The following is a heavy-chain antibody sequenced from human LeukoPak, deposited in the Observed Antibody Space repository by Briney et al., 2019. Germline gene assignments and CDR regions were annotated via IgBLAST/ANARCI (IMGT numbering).Heavy chain of an antibody. V-gene: IGHV4-59*08. CDR3: ARHGMDGDSHDY. J-gene: IGHJ4*02. CDR1: GGSISSYY. D-gene: IGHD4-17*01. CDR2: IYYSGST. Sequence: PSETLSLTCTVSGGSISSYYWSWLRQPPGKGLEWIGYIYYSGSTNYNPSLKSRVTISVDTSKNQFSLKLSSVTAADTAVYYCARHGMDGDSHDYWGQGTLVTVSS.